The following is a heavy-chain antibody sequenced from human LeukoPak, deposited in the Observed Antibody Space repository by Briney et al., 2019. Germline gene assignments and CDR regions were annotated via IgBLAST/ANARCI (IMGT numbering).Heavy chain of an antibody. Sequence: GGSLRLSCTVSGFAVSSNSMSWVRQAPGKGLEWVSFIYSGGNTHYSDSVKGRFTISRDNSKNTLYLQMNSLRADDTAVYYCARRAGEYSHPYDYWGQGTLVTVSS. D-gene: IGHD4-17*01. V-gene: IGHV3-53*01. CDR1: GFAVSSNS. CDR2: IYSGGNT. CDR3: ARRAGEYSHPYDY. J-gene: IGHJ4*02.